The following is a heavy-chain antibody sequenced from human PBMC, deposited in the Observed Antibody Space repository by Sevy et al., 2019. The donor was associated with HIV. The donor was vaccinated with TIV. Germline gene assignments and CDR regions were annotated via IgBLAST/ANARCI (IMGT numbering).Heavy chain of an antibody. V-gene: IGHV3-7*01. CDR2: IKQDGSEK. Sequence: GESLRLSCAASGFTFSSYWMSWVRQAPGKGLEWVANIKQDGSEKYYVDSVKGRFTISRDNAKNSLYLQMNSLRAEDPAVYYCARAETHIVVVPAAKSPLYYYYYMDVWGKGTTVTVSS. CDR3: ARAETHIVVVPAAKSPLYYYYYMDV. D-gene: IGHD2-2*01. CDR1: GFTFSSYW. J-gene: IGHJ6*03.